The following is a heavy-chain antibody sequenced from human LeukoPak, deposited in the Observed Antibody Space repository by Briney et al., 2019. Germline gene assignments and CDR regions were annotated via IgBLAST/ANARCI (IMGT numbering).Heavy chain of an antibody. CDR2: IYYSGTT. D-gene: IGHD2-2*01. J-gene: IGHJ4*02. Sequence: SETLSLTCSVSGGSISSSDYYWGWIRQPPGKGLEWIGSIYYSGTTYYNPSLKSRVTISVDTSKNQFSLKLSSVTAADTAVYYCARYYCRSTSCLHFDYWGQGTLVTVSS. CDR1: GGSISSSDYY. V-gene: IGHV4-39*07. CDR3: ARYYCRSTSCLHFDY.